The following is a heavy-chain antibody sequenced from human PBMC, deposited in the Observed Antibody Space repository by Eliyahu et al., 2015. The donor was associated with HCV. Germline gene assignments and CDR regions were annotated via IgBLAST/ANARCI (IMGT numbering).Heavy chain of an antibody. CDR3: TTNVYDFWSGRMNCFDP. CDR2: IKSKTDGGTT. V-gene: IGHV3-15*01. D-gene: IGHD3-3*01. Sequence: EVQLVESGGGLVKPGGSLRLSCAASGITFNNAWMXWVRQAPGKGLEWGGRIKSKTDGGTTEYAVAVKGRFTISRDDSKNTMDLQMNSLNIEDTAVYYCTTNVYDFWSGRMNCFDPWGQGTLVIVSP. J-gene: IGHJ5*02. CDR1: GITFNNAW.